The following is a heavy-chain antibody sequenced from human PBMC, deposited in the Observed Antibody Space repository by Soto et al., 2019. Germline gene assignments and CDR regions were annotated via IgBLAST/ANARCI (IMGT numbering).Heavy chain of an antibody. CDR3: ARGGHVVVVTAALDF. CDR1: GDTFTDYY. J-gene: IGHJ4*02. Sequence: QVQLVQSGAEVKKPGASVKVSCKASGDTFTDYYIHWVRQAPGQGLEWMGTVNPSGGHTTYAQHCLGSMTMTRDTSTSNLYMELTSLTSEDTAVYYCARGGHVVVVTAALDFWGQGTLVNVSS. CDR2: VNPSGGHT. D-gene: IGHD2-21*02. V-gene: IGHV1-46*01.